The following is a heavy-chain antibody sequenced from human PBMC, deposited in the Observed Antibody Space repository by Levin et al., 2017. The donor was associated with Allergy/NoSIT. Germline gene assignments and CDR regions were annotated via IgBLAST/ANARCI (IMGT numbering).Heavy chain of an antibody. Sequence: PGGSLRLSCAASGFTFSNYAMSWVRQAPGKGLEWVSAISGSGGSTYYADSVKGRFTISRDNSKNTLYLQMNSLRGEDTAVYYCAKDLATVTNANDYWGQGTLVTVSS. CDR3: AKDLATVTNANDY. D-gene: IGHD4-17*01. J-gene: IGHJ4*02. CDR1: GFTFSNYA. V-gene: IGHV3-23*01. CDR2: ISGSGGST.